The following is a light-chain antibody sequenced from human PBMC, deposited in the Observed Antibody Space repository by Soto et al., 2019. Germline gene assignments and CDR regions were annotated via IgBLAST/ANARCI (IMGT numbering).Light chain of an antibody. V-gene: IGLV1-40*01. CDR2: GNI. CDR1: SSNIGAGYV. Sequence: QSVLTQPPSVSGAPGQRVTISCTGSSSNIGAGYVVHWYQQLPGTAPKLLIYGNINRPSGVPDRFSGSKSDTSASLAITGLQAEDEADYYCQFYDSSLSGYVFGTGTKLTVL. J-gene: IGLJ1*01. CDR3: QFYDSSLSGYV.